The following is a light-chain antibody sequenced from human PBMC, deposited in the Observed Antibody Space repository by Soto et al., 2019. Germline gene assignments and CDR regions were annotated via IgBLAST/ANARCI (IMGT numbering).Light chain of an antibody. CDR3: QQSYSTPRT. J-gene: IGKJ2*02. CDR1: QSISIY. Sequence: DIQMTQSPSSLSASVGDRVTITCRASQSISIYLNWYQQKPGKAPKLLIYAASSLQSGVPSRFSGRGSGIDFTLTISSLQPEDFATYYCQQSYSTPRTFGQWTKLEIK. V-gene: IGKV1-39*01. CDR2: AAS.